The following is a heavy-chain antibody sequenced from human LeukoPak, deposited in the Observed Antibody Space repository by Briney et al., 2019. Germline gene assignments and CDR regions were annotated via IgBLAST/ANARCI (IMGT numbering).Heavy chain of an antibody. CDR2: IRYDGSNK. D-gene: IGHD3-22*01. CDR3: AKDYYYDSSGYGSDFVDY. CDR1: GFTFSSYG. V-gene: IGHV3-30*02. Sequence: GGSLRLSCAASGFTFSSYGMHWVRQAPGKGLEWVAFIRYDGSNKYYADSVKGRFTISRDNSKNTLYLQMNSLRAEDTAVYYRAKDYYYDSSGYGSDFVDYWGQGTLVTVSS. J-gene: IGHJ4*02.